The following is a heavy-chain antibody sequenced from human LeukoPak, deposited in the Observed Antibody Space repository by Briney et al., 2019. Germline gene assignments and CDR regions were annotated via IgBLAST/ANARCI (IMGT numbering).Heavy chain of an antibody. CDR1: GGTFSSYA. CDR2: IIPIFGTA. D-gene: IGHD6-13*01. Sequence: ASVKVSCKASGGTFSSYAISWVRQAPGQGLEWMGGIIPIFGTANYAQKFQGRVTITADKSTSTAYMELSSLRSEDTAVYYCARAKTLTGIAAAGPLGPLDAFDIWGQGTMVTVS. V-gene: IGHV1-69*06. CDR3: ARAKTLTGIAAAGPLGPLDAFDI. J-gene: IGHJ3*02.